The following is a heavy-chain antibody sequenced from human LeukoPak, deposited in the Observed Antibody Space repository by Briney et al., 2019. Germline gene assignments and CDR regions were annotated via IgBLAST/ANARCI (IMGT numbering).Heavy chain of an antibody. CDR2: ISGSGGST. J-gene: IGHJ3*02. CDR3: AKDPREFRYYCGSGSYSPI. V-gene: IGHV3-23*01. Sequence: PGGSPRLSCAASGFTFSSYAMSWVRQAPGKGLEWVSAISGSGGSTYYADSVKGRFTISRDNSKNTLYLQMNSLRAEDTAVYYCAKDPREFRYYCGSGSYSPIWGQGTMVTVSS. D-gene: IGHD3-10*01. CDR1: GFTFSSYA.